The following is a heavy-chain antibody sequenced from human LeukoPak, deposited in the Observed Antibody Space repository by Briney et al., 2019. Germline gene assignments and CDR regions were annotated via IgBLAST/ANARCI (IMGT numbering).Heavy chain of an antibody. CDR1: VVTSSTYH. Sequence: GGSLRLSCVASVVTSSTYHMSWVRQAPGKGLEWVSSISTTSSYIYYSDSARGRFTISRDNAKNSLYLQMNSLRAEDTAVYYCARELCGGDCYSHWGPGTLVTVSS. CDR2: ISTTSSYI. V-gene: IGHV3-21*01. D-gene: IGHD2-21*02. J-gene: IGHJ4*02. CDR3: ARELCGGDCYSH.